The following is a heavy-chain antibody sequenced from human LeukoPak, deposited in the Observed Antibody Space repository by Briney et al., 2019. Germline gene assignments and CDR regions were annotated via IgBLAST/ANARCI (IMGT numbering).Heavy chain of an antibody. V-gene: IGHV4-4*02. CDR1: GGSISSSNW. CDR2: IYHSGST. Sequence: PSETLSLTCAVSGGSISSSNWWSWVRQPPGKGLEWIGEIYHSGSTNYNPSLKSRVTISVDTSKNQFSLKLSSVTAADTAVYYCARVSFYRFDPWGQGTLVTVSS. D-gene: IGHD2/OR15-2a*01. CDR3: ARVSFYRFDP. J-gene: IGHJ5*02.